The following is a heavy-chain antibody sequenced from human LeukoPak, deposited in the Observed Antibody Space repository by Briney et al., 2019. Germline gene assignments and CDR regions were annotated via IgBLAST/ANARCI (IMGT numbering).Heavy chain of an antibody. J-gene: IGHJ4*02. V-gene: IGHV4-59*08. CDR1: GGSLSSYY. CDR3: ARQLRGEAVAGHLQPFDY. Sequence: KPSETLSLTCTVSGGSLSSYYWNWIRQPPGKGLEWIGYIYYSGSTNYNPSLKSRVTISVDTSKNQFSLKLSSVTAADTAVYFCARQLRGEAVAGHLQPFDYWGQGTLVTVSS. D-gene: IGHD6-19*01. CDR2: IYYSGST.